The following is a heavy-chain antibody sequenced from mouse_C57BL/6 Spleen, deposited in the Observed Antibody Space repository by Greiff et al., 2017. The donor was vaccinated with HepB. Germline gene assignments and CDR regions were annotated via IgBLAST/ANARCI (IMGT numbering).Heavy chain of an antibody. CDR1: GYSITSGYY. Sequence: DVKLQESGPGLVKPSQSLSLTCSVTGYSITSGYYWNWIRQFPGNKLEWMGYISYDGSNNYNPSLKNRISITRDTSKNQFFLKLNSVTTEDTATYYCAREDDGIAYWGQGTLVTVSA. CDR3: AREDDGIAY. V-gene: IGHV3-6*01. D-gene: IGHD2-12*01. CDR2: ISYDGSN. J-gene: IGHJ3*01.